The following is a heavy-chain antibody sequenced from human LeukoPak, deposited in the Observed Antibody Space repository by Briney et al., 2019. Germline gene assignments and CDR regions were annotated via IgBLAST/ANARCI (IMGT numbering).Heavy chain of an antibody. V-gene: IGHV1-18*01. Sequence: ASVKVSCKASRYTFTSYGISWVRQAPGQGLEWMGWISAYNGNTNYAKKLQGRVTMTTDASTSTAYMELRSLRSDDTAVYYCARFGWEQQGYYFDYWGQGTLVTVSS. CDR3: ARFGWEQQGYYFDY. J-gene: IGHJ4*02. CDR2: ISAYNGNT. CDR1: RYTFTSYG. D-gene: IGHD1-26*01.